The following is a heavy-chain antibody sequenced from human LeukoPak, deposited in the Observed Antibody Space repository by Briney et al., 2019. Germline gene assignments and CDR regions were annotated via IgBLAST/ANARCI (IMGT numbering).Heavy chain of an antibody. CDR1: GFPLRNAW. CDR3: TTDGTVDIVATMRGLFDY. J-gene: IGHJ4*02. CDR2: IKSKNEGGTT. V-gene: IGHV3-15*01. D-gene: IGHD5-12*01. Sequence: GGPLRLSCAASGFPLRNAWMSWVRQAPPKGLAWVGRIKSKNEGGTTDYAAPVKGRFTISGDDSKNTLYLQMNSLKTEDTAVYYCTTDGTVDIVATMRGLFDYWGQGTLVTVSS.